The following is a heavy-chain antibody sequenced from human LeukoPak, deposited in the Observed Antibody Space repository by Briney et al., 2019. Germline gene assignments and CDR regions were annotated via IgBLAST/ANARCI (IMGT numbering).Heavy chain of an antibody. CDR1: GFTVSSNY. Sequence: GGSLRLSCAASGFTVSSNYMTWVRQAPGKGLEWVSIIYSSGSTYYADSLKGRFTMSRDNSKNIVYLQINSLRADDTAVYHCANLPRGAYWGQGTLVTVSS. CDR3: ANLPRGAY. V-gene: IGHV3-53*01. J-gene: IGHJ4*02. CDR2: IYSSGST. D-gene: IGHD3-10*01.